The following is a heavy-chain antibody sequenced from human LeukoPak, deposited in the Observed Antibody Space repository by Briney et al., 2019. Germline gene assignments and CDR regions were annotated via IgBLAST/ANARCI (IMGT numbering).Heavy chain of an antibody. CDR2: IWYDGSNK. D-gene: IGHD5-18*01. J-gene: IGHJ4*02. CDR1: GFTFSSYG. Sequence: GRSLRLSCAASGFTFSSYGMHWVRQAPSKGLEWVAVIWYDGSNKYYADSVKGRFTISRDNSKNTLYLQMNSLRAEDTAVYYCARDPGSGYSYGYVDYWGQGTLVTVSS. V-gene: IGHV3-33*01. CDR3: ARDPGSGYSYGYVDY.